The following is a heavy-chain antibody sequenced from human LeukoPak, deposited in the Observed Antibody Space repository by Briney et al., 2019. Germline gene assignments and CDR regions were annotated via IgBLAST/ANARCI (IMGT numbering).Heavy chain of an antibody. D-gene: IGHD6-13*01. V-gene: IGHV3-74*01. J-gene: IGHJ3*02. CDR1: GFTFSGHW. Sequence: GRSLRLSCSASGFTFSGHWMHWVRQAPGKWLGWVSCIKSVGSSTTYADSVKGRFTISRDNAKNTLYLQTNSLRAEDTAVYYCTRRAAALDAFDIWGQGTMVTVSS. CDR2: IKSVGSST. CDR3: TRRAAALDAFDI.